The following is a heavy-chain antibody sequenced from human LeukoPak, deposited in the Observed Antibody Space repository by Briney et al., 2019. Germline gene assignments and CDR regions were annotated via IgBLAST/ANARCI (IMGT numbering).Heavy chain of an antibody. CDR3: ARDRGWLQGDY. Sequence: GGSLRLSCAASGFTFNTYLFHWVRQAPGKGLMWVSRIKTDGTTTTYADSVKGRFTISRDNAKNTVYLEMNSLRAEDTAVYYRARDRGWLQGDYWGQGTLVTVSS. CDR2: IKTDGTTT. V-gene: IGHV3-74*01. CDR1: GFTFNTYL. J-gene: IGHJ4*02. D-gene: IGHD5-24*01.